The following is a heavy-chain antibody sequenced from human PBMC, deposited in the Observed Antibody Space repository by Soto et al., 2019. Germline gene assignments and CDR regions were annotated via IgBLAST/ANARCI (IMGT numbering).Heavy chain of an antibody. D-gene: IGHD3-22*01. J-gene: IGHJ4*02. CDR1: GFTFSSYW. V-gene: IGHV3-74*01. CDR2: INSDGSST. Sequence: EVQLVESGGGLVQPGGSLRLSCAASGFTFSSYWMHWVRQAPGKGLVWVSRINSDGSSTSYADSVKGRFTISRDNAKNTLYLQMNSLRAEDTAVYYWAREPYYYDSRSFDYWGQGTLVTVSS. CDR3: AREPYYYDSRSFDY.